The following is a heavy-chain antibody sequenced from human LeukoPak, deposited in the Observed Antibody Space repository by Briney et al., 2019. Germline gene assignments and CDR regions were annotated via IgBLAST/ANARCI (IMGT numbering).Heavy chain of an antibody. CDR2: INPNSGGT. Sequence: ASVKVSCKASGYTFTGYYMHWVRQAPGQGLEWMGWINPNSGGTNYAQKFQGRVTMTRDTSISTAYMELSRLRSDDTAVYYCARSYYYGSGNVDYWGQGTLVTDSS. J-gene: IGHJ4*02. CDR1: GYTFTGYY. CDR3: ARSYYYGSGNVDY. D-gene: IGHD3-10*01. V-gene: IGHV1-2*02.